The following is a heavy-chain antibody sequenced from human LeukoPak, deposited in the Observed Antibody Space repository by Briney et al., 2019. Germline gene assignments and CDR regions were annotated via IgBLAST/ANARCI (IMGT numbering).Heavy chain of an antibody. D-gene: IGHD3-10*01. J-gene: IGHJ4*02. CDR3: PRGILDGSGSYPLFDY. V-gene: IGHV5-51*01. CDR1: GYSFTSYW. Sequence: GESLKISCTGSGYSFTSYWIGWVRQMPGKGMEWMGIIYPGDSDTRYSLSFQGQVTISADKSISTAYLQWSSLKASDTAMYYCPRGILDGSGSYPLFDYWRQGTLVTVSS. CDR2: IYPGDSDT.